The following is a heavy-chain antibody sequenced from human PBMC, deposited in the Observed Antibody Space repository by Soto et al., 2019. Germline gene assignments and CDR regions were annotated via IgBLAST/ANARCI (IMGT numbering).Heavy chain of an antibody. Sequence: SVKVSCKASGGTFSSYAISWVRQAPGQGLEWMGGIIPIFGTANYAQKFQGRVTITADESTSTAYMELSSLRSEDTAVYYCAREYYPSGWFDPWGQGTLVTVSS. CDR3: AREYYPSGWFDP. J-gene: IGHJ5*02. D-gene: IGHD1-26*01. CDR1: GGTFSSYA. CDR2: IIPIFGTA. V-gene: IGHV1-69*13.